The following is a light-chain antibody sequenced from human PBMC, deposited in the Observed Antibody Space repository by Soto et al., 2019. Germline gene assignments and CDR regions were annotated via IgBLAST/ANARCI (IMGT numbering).Light chain of an antibody. CDR1: QSVSSSY. Sequence: EIMLTQSPGTLSLSPGERATLSCRASQSVSSSYLAWYQQKPGQAPRLLMYGASSRATGIPDRFSGSGSGTDFTLTISRLEPEDFAVYYCQQYGTSRVTFGQGTRLEIK. CDR3: QQYGTSRVT. V-gene: IGKV3-20*01. CDR2: GAS. J-gene: IGKJ5*01.